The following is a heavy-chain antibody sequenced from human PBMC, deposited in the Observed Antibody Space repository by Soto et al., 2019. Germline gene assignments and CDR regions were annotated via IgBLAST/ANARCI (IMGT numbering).Heavy chain of an antibody. CDR2: ISSSGSTI. CDR1: GCTCSSYE. V-gene: IGHV3-48*03. CDR3: ARAFYRFLEWSSHYGMDV. Sequence: GGSLRRSCAASGCTCSSYEMNWVRQAPGNGLEWVSYISSSGSTIYYADSVKGRFTISRDNAKNSLYLQMNSLRAEDTAVYYCARAFYRFLEWSSHYGMDVWGQGTTVTASS. D-gene: IGHD3-3*01. J-gene: IGHJ6*02.